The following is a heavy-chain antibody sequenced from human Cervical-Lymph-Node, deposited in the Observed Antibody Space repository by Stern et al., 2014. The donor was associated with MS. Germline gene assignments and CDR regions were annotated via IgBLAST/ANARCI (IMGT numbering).Heavy chain of an antibody. V-gene: IGHV3-23*04. Sequence: EVQLVESGGGVVQPGGSLRLSCSVSGFIFGSHAMSWIRQTPGKGLEWVSSISRSGDNTNYAQSVRGRFSISRDNTKNTLYLQLTALRADDTAIYYCAKDGIAYCDDDCFSHFDYWGQGTLVTVSS. D-gene: IGHD2-21*02. J-gene: IGHJ4*01. CDR3: AKDGIAYCDDDCFSHFDY. CDR2: ISRSGDNT. CDR1: GFIFGSHA.